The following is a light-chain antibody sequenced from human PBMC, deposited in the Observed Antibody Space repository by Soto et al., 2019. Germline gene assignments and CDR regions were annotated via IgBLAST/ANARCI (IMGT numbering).Light chain of an antibody. CDR2: KAS. J-gene: IGKJ1*01. V-gene: IGKV1-5*03. CDR3: QQYNSS. Sequence: EIQMTQSPSTLSASVGDRATITCRASQSISSWLAWYQQKPVKAPKLLIYKASSLESGVPSRFSGSGSGTEFTLTINSLQPDDFATYYCQQYNSSFGPGTKVDIK. CDR1: QSISSW.